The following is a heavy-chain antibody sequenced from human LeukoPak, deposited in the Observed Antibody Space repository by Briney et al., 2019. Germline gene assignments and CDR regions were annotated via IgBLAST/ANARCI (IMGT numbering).Heavy chain of an antibody. V-gene: IGHV3-48*01. CDR1: GFTFSSYS. CDR3: AKGVDYGDYVSHFDY. D-gene: IGHD4-17*01. J-gene: IGHJ4*02. Sequence: GGSLRLSCAASGFTFSSYSMNWVRQAPGKGLEWVSYISSSSSTIYYADSVKGRFTISRDNAKNSLYLQMNSLRAEDTAVYYCAKGVDYGDYVSHFDYWGQGTLVTVSS. CDR2: ISSSSSTI.